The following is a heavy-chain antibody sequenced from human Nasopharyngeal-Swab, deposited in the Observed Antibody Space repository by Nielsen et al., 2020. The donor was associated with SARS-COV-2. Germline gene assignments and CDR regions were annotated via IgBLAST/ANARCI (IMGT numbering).Heavy chain of an antibody. V-gene: IGHV3-19*01. Sequence: GGSLRLSCAASGFTFSNSDMNWVRQAPGKGLEWVSGVSWNGSRTHYADSVKGRFIISRDNAKNTLYLQMNSLRAEDTAVYYCAKDLHLTSDYIHYASFDYWGQGTLVTVSS. D-gene: IGHD4-11*01. CDR1: GFTFSNSD. CDR3: AKDLHLTSDYIHYASFDY. CDR2: VSWNGSRT. J-gene: IGHJ4*02.